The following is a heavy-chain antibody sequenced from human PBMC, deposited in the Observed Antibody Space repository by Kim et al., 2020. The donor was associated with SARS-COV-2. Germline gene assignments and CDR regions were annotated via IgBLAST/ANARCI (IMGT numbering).Heavy chain of an antibody. CDR2: MNPNSGNT. V-gene: IGHV1-8*01. D-gene: IGHD3-3*01. Sequence: ASVKVSCKASGYTFTSYDINWVRQATGQGLEWMGWMNPNSGNTGYAQKFQGRVTMTRNTSISTAYMELSSLRSEDTAVYYCARGDGFWSGRYYYYYMDVWGQGTTVTVSS. J-gene: IGHJ6*03. CDR1: GYTFTSYD. CDR3: ARGDGFWSGRYYYYYMDV.